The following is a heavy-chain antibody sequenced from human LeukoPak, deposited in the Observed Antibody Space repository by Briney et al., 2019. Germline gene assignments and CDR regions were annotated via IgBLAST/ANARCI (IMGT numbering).Heavy chain of an antibody. CDR3: ARESYYYDSSGYSYGY. CDR1: GYTFTSYG. J-gene: IGHJ4*02. D-gene: IGHD3-22*01. CDR2: ISAYNGNT. Sequence: ASVKVSCKASGYTFTSYGISWVRQAPGQGLEWMGWISAYNGNTNYAQKLQGRVTMTTDTSTSTAYMELRSLRSDDTAVYYCARESYYYDSSGYSYGYWGQGTLVTVSS. V-gene: IGHV1-18*01.